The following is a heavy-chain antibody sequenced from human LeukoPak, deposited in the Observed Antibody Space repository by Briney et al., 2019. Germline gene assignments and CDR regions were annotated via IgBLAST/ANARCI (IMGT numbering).Heavy chain of an antibody. CDR3: ARVQGSPY. V-gene: IGHV3-21*01. CDR1: GFTFSDYT. Sequence: GGSLRLSCAASGFTFSDYTLNWVGQPPGKGLEWVSSITGDSNYIYYADSVNGRFTVSRDNAKNSLYLHINSLRAEDTAVYYCARVQGSPYWGQGTLVTVSS. CDR2: ITGDSNYI. J-gene: IGHJ4*02.